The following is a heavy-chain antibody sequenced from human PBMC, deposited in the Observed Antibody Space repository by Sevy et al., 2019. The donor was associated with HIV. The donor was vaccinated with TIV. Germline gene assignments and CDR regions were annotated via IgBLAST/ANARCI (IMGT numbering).Heavy chain of an antibody. CDR3: ARRRGYSYGYDY. D-gene: IGHD5-18*01. Sequence: GGSLRLSCAASGFTVSSNYMSWVRQAPGKGLEWVSVIYSGGSTYYADSVKGRFTISRDNSKNTLYLQMNSLRAEDTAVYYCARRRGYSYGYDYRGQGTLVTVSS. CDR2: IYSGGST. J-gene: IGHJ4*02. CDR1: GFTVSSNY. V-gene: IGHV3-53*01.